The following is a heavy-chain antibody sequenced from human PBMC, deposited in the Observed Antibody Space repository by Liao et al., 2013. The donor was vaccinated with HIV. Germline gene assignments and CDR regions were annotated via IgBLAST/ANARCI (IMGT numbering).Heavy chain of an antibody. CDR1: GGSFSGYY. CDR2: INHSGST. Sequence: QVQLQQWGAGLLKPSETLSLTCAVYGGSFSGYYWSWIRQPPGKGLEWIGEINHSGSTNYNPSLKSRVTISVDTSKNQFSLKLSSVTAADTAVYYCARGGRQWLVLLYWGQGTLVTVSS. J-gene: IGHJ4*02. D-gene: IGHD6-19*01. V-gene: IGHV4-34*01. CDR3: ARGGRQWLVLLY.